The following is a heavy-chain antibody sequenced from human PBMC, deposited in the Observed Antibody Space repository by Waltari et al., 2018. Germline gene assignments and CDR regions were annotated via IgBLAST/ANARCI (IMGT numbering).Heavy chain of an antibody. Sequence: VQLGESGGGLVQPGGSLRLSCEASGFTFSPYWVCWVRQVPGKGLVWVSTISSDGSRTRYADAVKGRFTVSRDNAKNTLYLQMNSLRAEDTAVYYCASHRPGGYGMDVWGHGTTVTVSS. CDR3: ASHRPGGYGMDV. J-gene: IGHJ6*02. V-gene: IGHV3-74*01. D-gene: IGHD2-15*01. CDR1: GFTFSPYW. CDR2: ISSDGSRT.